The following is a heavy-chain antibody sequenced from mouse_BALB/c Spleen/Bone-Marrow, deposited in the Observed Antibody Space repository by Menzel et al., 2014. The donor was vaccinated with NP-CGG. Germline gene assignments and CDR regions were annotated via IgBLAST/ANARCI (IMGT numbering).Heavy chain of an antibody. CDR1: GFTFSSYA. D-gene: IGHD2-4*01. Sequence: EVMLVESGGGLVKPGGSLKLSCAASGFTFSSYATSWVRQTPEKRLEWVATISSGGSYTYYPDSVKGRFTISRDNAKNTLYLQMSSLRSEDTAMYYCARHGITRLLDYWGQGTTLTVSS. CDR2: ISSGGSYT. J-gene: IGHJ2*01. V-gene: IGHV5-9-1*01. CDR3: ARHGITRLLDY.